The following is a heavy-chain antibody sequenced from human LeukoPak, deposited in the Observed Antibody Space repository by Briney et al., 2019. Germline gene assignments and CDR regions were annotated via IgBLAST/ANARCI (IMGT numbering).Heavy chain of an antibody. D-gene: IGHD6-13*01. J-gene: IGHJ4*02. CDR1: GYTFTSYY. Sequence: GASVKVTFKASGYTFTSYYMHLVRQPPGQGLERVGIINLRGGSTSYAQKLQGSVTMTRDTSTSPVYKELSSLRSEDAAVYYCARLAQVAAAGTEYCFDYWGQGTLVTVSS. CDR2: INLRGGST. CDR3: ARLAQVAAAGTEYCFDY. V-gene: IGHV1-46*04.